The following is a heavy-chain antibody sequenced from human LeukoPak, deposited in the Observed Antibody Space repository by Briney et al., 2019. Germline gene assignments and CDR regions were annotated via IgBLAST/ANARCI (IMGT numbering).Heavy chain of an antibody. CDR1: GFTVSSDY. Sequence: GGSLRLSCAASGFTVSSDYMSWVRQAPGKGLEGASVIYSVGSTYYADSVKGRFTISRDNSKNTLYLEMNSLRAEDTAIYYCAREGPRGNSQFDYWGQGTLVTVSS. D-gene: IGHD2/OR15-2a*01. V-gene: IGHV3-53*01. J-gene: IGHJ4*02. CDR2: IYSVGST. CDR3: AREGPRGNSQFDY.